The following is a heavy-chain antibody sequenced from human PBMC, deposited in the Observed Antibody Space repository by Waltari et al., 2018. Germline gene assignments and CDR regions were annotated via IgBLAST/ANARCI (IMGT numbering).Heavy chain of an antibody. CDR3: VRRDYYYDVKGS. D-gene: IGHD3-22*01. CDR2: IYPIDSDT. V-gene: IGHV5-51*01. CDR1: GYTFSNFW. J-gene: IGHJ5*02. Sequence: EVQLVQSDAEVKKPGESLKISCKGFGYTFSNFWIGWVRRMPGKGLEWMGIIYPIDSDTRYSPSFQGQVTITVDKSINTVHLQWSSLKASDTAMYYCVRRDYYYDVKGSWGQGTLVTVSS.